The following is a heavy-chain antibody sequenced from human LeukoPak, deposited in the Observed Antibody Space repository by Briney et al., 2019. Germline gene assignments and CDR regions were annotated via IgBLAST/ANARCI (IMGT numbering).Heavy chain of an antibody. D-gene: IGHD3-10*01. J-gene: IGHJ4*02. CDR3: ARTFRGIDY. V-gene: IGHV3-48*03. Sequence: PGGSLRLSCAASTFTFSRHEMNWVRQAPGKGLEWVSYISSGGSTIYYADSVKGRFTISRDNAKNSLYLQMNSLRAEDTAVYYCARTFRGIDYWGQGTLVTVSS. CDR1: TFTFSRHE. CDR2: ISSGGSTI.